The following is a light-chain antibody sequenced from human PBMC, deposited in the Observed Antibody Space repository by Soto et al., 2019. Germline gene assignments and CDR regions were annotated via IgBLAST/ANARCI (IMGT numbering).Light chain of an antibody. Sequence: DIQMTQSPSSLSASVGDRVTITCRSSQSISSYLNWYQQKPGKAPKLLIYAASSLQSGVPSRFSGSGSGTDFTLTISSLQPEDFATYYCQQSYSTLSRTFGGGTNVEIK. J-gene: IGKJ4*01. CDR2: AAS. V-gene: IGKV1-39*01. CDR3: QQSYSTLSRT. CDR1: QSISSY.